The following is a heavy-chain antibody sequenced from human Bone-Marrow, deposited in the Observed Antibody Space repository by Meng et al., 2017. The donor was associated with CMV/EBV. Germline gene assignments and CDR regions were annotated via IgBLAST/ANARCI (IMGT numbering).Heavy chain of an antibody. J-gene: IGHJ4*02. V-gene: IGHV1-46*01. CDR1: YTLTSYY. Sequence: YTLTSYYMHWVRQAPGQGLEWMGIINPSGGSTSYAQKFQGRVTMTRDTSTSTVYMELSSLRSEDTAVYYCARDHHTYYDILTGYPPGYWGQGTLVTVSS. D-gene: IGHD3-9*01. CDR2: INPSGGST. CDR3: ARDHHTYYDILTGYPPGY.